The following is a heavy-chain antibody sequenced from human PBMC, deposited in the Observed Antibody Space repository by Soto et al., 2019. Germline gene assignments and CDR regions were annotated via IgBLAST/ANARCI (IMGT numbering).Heavy chain of an antibody. V-gene: IGHV4-39*01. D-gene: IGHD3-10*02. Sequence: QLQLQESGPGLVKPSETLSLTCTVSGGSISSSSYYWGWIRQPPGKGLEWIGSIYYSGSTYYNPSLKSRVTISVDTSKNQFSLKLSSVTAADTAVYYCASSTFGELFKNWFDPWGQGTLVTVS. CDR1: GGSISSSSYY. CDR2: IYYSGST. J-gene: IGHJ5*02. CDR3: ASSTFGELFKNWFDP.